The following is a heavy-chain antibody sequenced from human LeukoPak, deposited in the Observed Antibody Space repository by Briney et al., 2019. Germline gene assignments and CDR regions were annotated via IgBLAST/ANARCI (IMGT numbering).Heavy chain of an antibody. V-gene: IGHV4-59*01. CDR3: AREAGVYCSGGSCYSSWFDP. CDR1: GCSISSYY. D-gene: IGHD2-15*01. J-gene: IGHJ5*02. Sequence: SQSLSLTCTVSGCSISSYYWSWIRQPPGKGLEWIGYINYSGRTNYNPSLESRVTISVDTSRNQFSLKLNSVTAADTAVYYCAREAGVYCSGGSCYSSWFDPWGQGTLVTVSS. CDR2: INYSGRT.